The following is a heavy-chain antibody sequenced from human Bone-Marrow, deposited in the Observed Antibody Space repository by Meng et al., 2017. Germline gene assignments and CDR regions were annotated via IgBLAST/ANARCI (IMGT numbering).Heavy chain of an antibody. D-gene: IGHD4-17*01. J-gene: IGHJ4*02. CDR2: IYYSGST. CDR3: ARDSSGGDPFYGDYGWYFDY. Sequence: SETLSLTCTVSGGSISSGGYYWSWIRQHPGKGLEWIGYIYYSGSTYYNPSLKSRVTISVDTSKNQFSLKLSSVTAADTAVYYCARDSSGGDPFYGDYGWYFDYWGQGTLVTVSS. V-gene: IGHV4-31*03. CDR1: GGSISSGGYY.